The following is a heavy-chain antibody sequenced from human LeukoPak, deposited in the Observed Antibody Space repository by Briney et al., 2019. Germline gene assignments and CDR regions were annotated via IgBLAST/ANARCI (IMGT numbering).Heavy chain of an antibody. CDR2: IIPIFGTA. V-gene: IGHV1-69*06. Sequence: SVKVSCKASGGTFSSYAISWVRQAPGQGLEWMGGIIPIFGTADYAQKFQGRVTITADKSTSTAYMELSSLRSEDTAVYYCASLAVAGPWDYWGQGTLVTVSS. CDR3: ASLAVAGPWDY. D-gene: IGHD6-19*01. CDR1: GGTFSSYA. J-gene: IGHJ4*02.